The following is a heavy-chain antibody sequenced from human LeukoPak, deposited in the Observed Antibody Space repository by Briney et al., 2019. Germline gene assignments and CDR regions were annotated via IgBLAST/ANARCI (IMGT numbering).Heavy chain of an antibody. CDR2: IYYSGST. CDR3: ASRPSITIFGVVIIPHLYYFDY. Sequence: PSETLSLTCTVSGGSISSSSYYWGWIRQPPGKGLEWIGSIYYSGSTYYNPSLKSRVTISVDTSKNQFSLKLSSVTAADTAVYYCASRPSITIFGVVIIPHLYYFDYWGQGTLVTVSS. J-gene: IGHJ4*02. D-gene: IGHD3-3*01. CDR1: GGSISSSSYY. V-gene: IGHV4-39*01.